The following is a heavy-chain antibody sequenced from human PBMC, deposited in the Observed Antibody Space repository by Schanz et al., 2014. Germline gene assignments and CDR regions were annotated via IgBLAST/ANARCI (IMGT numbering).Heavy chain of an antibody. D-gene: IGHD2-15*01. V-gene: IGHV1-69*09. CDR3: ATCSGGTCHAKPVLDN. CDR2: ISPLLGVA. Sequence: QVQLVQSGAEVKKPGASVKVSCKASGYTFAVYYIHWVRQAPGQGPQWMGRISPLLGVANYAQEFQGRLTITADTSTSTAYMELSSLRSEDTAVYYCATCSGGTCHAKPVLDNWGQGTLVTVSS. J-gene: IGHJ4*02. CDR1: GYTFAVYY.